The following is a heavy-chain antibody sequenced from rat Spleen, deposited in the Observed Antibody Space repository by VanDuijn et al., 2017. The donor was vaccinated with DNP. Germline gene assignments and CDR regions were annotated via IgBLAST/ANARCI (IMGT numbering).Heavy chain of an antibody. J-gene: IGHJ2*01. D-gene: IGHD1-11*01. CDR2: ISYDGSST. V-gene: IGHV5-7*01. CDR3: ARRGRAPIDY. CDR1: GFTFSDYN. Sequence: EVQLVESGGGLVQPGRSLKLSCAASGFTFSDYNMAWVRQAPKKGLEWVATISYDGSSTYYRDPVKGRFTISRDNAKSTLYRQMDSLRSEDTATYYCARRGRAPIDYWGQGVMVTVSS.